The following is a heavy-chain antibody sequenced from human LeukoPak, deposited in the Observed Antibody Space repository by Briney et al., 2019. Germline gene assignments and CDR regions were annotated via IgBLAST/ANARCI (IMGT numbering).Heavy chain of an antibody. Sequence: SETLSLTCTVSGGSISSSSYYWGWIRQPPGKGLEWIGSIYYSGSTYYNPSLKSRVTISVDTSKNQFSLKLSSVTAADTAVYYCARVRIAVAVFYFDYWGQGTLVTVSS. V-gene: IGHV4-39*07. CDR3: ARVRIAVAVFYFDY. CDR2: IYYSGST. J-gene: IGHJ4*02. D-gene: IGHD6-19*01. CDR1: GGSISSSSYY.